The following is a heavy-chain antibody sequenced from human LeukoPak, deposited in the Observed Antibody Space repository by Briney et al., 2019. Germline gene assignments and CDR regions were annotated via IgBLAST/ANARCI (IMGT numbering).Heavy chain of an antibody. V-gene: IGHV1-69*04. Sequence: ASVKVSCKASGGTFSSYAISWVRQAPGQGLEWMGRIIPILGIANYAQKFQGRVTITADKSTSTAYMELSSLRSEDTAVYYCARDGVRYCSSTSCYKQGTPPDYWGQGTLVTVSS. D-gene: IGHD2-2*02. CDR2: IIPILGIA. CDR1: GGTFSSYA. J-gene: IGHJ4*02. CDR3: ARDGVRYCSSTSCYKQGTPPDY.